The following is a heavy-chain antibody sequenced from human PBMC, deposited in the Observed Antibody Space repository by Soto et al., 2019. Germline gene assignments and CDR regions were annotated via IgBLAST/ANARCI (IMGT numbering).Heavy chain of an antibody. CDR2: ISAYNGNT. V-gene: IGHV1-18*01. CDR3: ATVTTGDYVFDY. D-gene: IGHD4-17*01. CDR1: GYTFTSYG. J-gene: IGHJ4*02. Sequence: ASVKVSCKASGYTFTSYGISWVRQAPGQGLEWMGWISAYNGNTNYAQKLQGRVTMTTDTSTSTAYMELRSLRSDDTAVYYCATVTTGDYVFDYWGQGTLVTVSS.